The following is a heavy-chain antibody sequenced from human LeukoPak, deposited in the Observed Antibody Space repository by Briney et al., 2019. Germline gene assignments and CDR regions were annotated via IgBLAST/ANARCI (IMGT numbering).Heavy chain of an antibody. CDR1: GGSISSSNW. Sequence: SETLSLTCAVSGGSISSSNWWSWVRQPPGKGLEWIGEIYHSGSTNYNPSLKSRVTISVDTSKSQFSLKLSSVTAADTAVYYCARTPGRRLQYDYWGQGTLVTVSS. J-gene: IGHJ4*02. CDR3: ARTPGRRLQYDY. V-gene: IGHV4-4*02. D-gene: IGHD5-24*01. CDR2: IYHSGST.